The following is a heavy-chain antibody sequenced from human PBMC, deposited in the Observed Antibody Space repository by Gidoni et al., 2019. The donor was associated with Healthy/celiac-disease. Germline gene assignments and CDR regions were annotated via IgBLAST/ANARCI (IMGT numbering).Heavy chain of an antibody. CDR3: ARAAAAAGRSRADY. Sequence: QVQLVESGGGVVQPGRSLSLSCAASGFTFSSYAMHWVRQAPGKGLGWVAVISYDGSNKYYADSVKGRFTISRDNSKNTLYLQMNSLRAEDTAVYYCARAAAAAGRSRADYWGQGTLVTVSS. CDR1: GFTFSSYA. J-gene: IGHJ4*02. V-gene: IGHV3-30-3*01. CDR2: ISYDGSNK. D-gene: IGHD6-13*01.